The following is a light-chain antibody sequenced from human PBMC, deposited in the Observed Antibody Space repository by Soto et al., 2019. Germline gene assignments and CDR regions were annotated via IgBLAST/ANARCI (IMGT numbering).Light chain of an antibody. J-gene: IGLJ2*01. CDR2: DVS. Sequence: QSVLTQPAAVSGSPGQSITIFCNGTSSDVGGYNYVSWYQQHPGKAPKLMIYDVSNRPSGVSNRFSGSKSGNTASLTISGLQAEDEADYYCSSYTSSSTLVVFGGGTKLTVL. CDR1: SSDVGGYNY. CDR3: SSYTSSSTLVV. V-gene: IGLV2-14*01.